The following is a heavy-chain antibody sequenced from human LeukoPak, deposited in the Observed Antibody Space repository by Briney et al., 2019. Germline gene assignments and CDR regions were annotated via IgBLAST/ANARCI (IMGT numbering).Heavy chain of an antibody. D-gene: IGHD2-15*01. CDR3: ARGGSPYAFDI. V-gene: IGHV3-74*01. J-gene: IGHJ3*02. CDR2: INGDGSST. CDR1: GFTFSSFW. Sequence: GGSLRLSCAASGFTFSSFWMHRVRQAPGKGLVWVSGINGDGSSTSYADSVKGRFTISRDNAKNTLYLQMNSLRGEDTAVYYCARGGSPYAFDIWGQGTTVTVSS.